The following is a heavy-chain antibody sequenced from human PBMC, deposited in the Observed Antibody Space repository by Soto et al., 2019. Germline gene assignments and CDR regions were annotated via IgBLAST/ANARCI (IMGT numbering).Heavy chain of an antibody. V-gene: IGHV1-69*13. CDR3: ASPLARPFYYYYGMDV. J-gene: IGHJ6*02. CDR1: GGTFSSYA. D-gene: IGHD6-6*01. Sequence: SVKVSCKASGGTFSSYAISWVRQAPGQGLEWMGGIIPIFGTANYAQKFQGRVTITADESTSTAYMELSSLRSEDTAVYYCASPLARPFYYYYGMDVWGQGTTVTVSS. CDR2: IIPIFGTA.